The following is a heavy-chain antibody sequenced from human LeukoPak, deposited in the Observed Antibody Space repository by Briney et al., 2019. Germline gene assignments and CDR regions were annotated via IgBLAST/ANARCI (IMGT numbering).Heavy chain of an antibody. J-gene: IGHJ6*02. Sequence: GGSLRLSCAASGFAFSSYAMSWVRQAPGKGLEWVSAISGSGGSTYYADSVKGRFTISRDNSKNTLYLQMNSLRAEDTAVYYCAKVQGILTGYYLPYYYYGMDVWGQGTTVTVSS. CDR2: ISGSGGST. CDR1: GFAFSSYA. CDR3: AKVQGILTGYYLPYYYYGMDV. D-gene: IGHD3-9*01. V-gene: IGHV3-23*01.